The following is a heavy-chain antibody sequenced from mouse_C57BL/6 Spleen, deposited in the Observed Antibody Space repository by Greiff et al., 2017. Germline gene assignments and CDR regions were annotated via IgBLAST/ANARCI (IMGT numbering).Heavy chain of an antibody. CDR3: ASFITTVVDFYAMDY. CDR1: GYTFTDYY. Sequence: VQLQQSGPELVKPGASVKLSCKASGYTFTDYYMNWVKQSPGKSLEWIGDINHNNGGTSYNQKFKGKATLTVDKSSSTAYMQLRSLTSEDSAVYYCASFITTVVDFYAMDYWGQGTSVTVSS. D-gene: IGHD1-1*01. J-gene: IGHJ4*01. V-gene: IGHV1-26*01. CDR2: INHNNGGT.